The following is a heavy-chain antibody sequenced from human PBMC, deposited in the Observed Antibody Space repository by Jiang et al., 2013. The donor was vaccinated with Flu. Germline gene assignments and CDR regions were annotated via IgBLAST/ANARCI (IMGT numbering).Heavy chain of an antibody. J-gene: IGHJ5*02. Sequence: PGLVKPSETLSLTCSVSGGSVNNPTDYWGWIRQPPGKALEWLATIYYIGTTYSNPSLQSRLSMSLDMSRNQFSLNLRSVTAADSAIYYCVRNSSSSPWFDPWGQGTQVVVSS. V-gene: IGHV4-39*07. CDR3: VRNSSSSPWFDP. CDR2: IYYIGTT. D-gene: IGHD2-2*01. CDR1: GGSVNNPTDY.